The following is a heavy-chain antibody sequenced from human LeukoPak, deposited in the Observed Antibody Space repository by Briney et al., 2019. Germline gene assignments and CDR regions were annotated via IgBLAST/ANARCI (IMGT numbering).Heavy chain of an antibody. J-gene: IGHJ4*02. Sequence: ASVKVSCKASGYTFSAYYIHWLRQAPGQGLKWMGWINVNSGDTNSAPNFQGRVTLTRDMSSNTAYMEVTKLTLDDTAVFYCARDGGLDFWGQGTLVTVSS. CDR2: INVNSGDT. V-gene: IGHV1-2*02. CDR3: ARDGGLDF. CDR1: GYTFSAYY. D-gene: IGHD2-15*01.